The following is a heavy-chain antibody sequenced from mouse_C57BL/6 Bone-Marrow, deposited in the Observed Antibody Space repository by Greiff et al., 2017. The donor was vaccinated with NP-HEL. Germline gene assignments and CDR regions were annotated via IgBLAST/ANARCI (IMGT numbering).Heavy chain of an antibody. CDR2: ISSGCSTI. CDR3: ASTIYYYGFDY. CDR1: GFTFSDYG. Sequence: EVQVVESGGGLVKPGGSLKLSCAASGFTFSDYGMHWVRQAPEKGLAWVAYISSGCSTIYYADTVKGRFTISRDNAKNTLFLQMTSLRSEDTAMYYCASTIYYYGFDYWGQGTTLTVSS. J-gene: IGHJ2*01. V-gene: IGHV5-17*01. D-gene: IGHD1-1*01.